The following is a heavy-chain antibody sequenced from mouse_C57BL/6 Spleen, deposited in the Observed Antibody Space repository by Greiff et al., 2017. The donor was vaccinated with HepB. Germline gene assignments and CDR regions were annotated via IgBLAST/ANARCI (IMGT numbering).Heavy chain of an antibody. D-gene: IGHD2-2*01. V-gene: IGHV1-55*01. CDR1: GYTFTSYW. J-gene: IGHJ3*01. Sequence: QVQLQQPGAELVKPGASVKMSCKASGYTFTSYWITWVKQRPGQGLEWIGDIYPGSGSTNYNEKFKSKATLTVDTSSSTAYMQLSSLTSEDSAVYYCARWNGYDVAAWFAYWGQGTLVTVSA. CDR3: ARWNGYDVAAWFAY. CDR2: IYPGSGST.